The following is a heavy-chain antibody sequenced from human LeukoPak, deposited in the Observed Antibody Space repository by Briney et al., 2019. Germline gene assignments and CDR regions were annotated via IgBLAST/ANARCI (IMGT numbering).Heavy chain of an antibody. J-gene: IGHJ6*03. CDR2: INPNSGGT. V-gene: IGHV1-2*02. Sequence: ASVKVSCKASGYTFTGYYMHWVRQAPGQGLEWMGWINPNSGGTNYAQKFQGRVTMTRDTSISTAYMELSRLRSDDTAVYYCARVKGWNDGFYYYYYMDVWGKGTTVTVSS. CDR3: ARVKGWNDGFYYYYYMDV. D-gene: IGHD1-1*01. CDR1: GYTFTGYY.